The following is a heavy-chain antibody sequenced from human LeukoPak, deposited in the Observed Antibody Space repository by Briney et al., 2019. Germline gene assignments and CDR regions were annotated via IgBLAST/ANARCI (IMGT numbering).Heavy chain of an antibody. V-gene: IGHV3-33*01. D-gene: IGHD3-16*02. Sequence: GRSLRLSCAASGFTFSSYGMHWVRQAPGKGLEWVAVIWYDGRNKFYADSLKGRFTISRDNSKNTLYLQMNSLRAEDTAVYYCARVNRGDALDIWGQGTLVTVSS. J-gene: IGHJ3*02. CDR2: IWYDGRNK. CDR1: GFTFSSYG. CDR3: ARVNRGDALDI.